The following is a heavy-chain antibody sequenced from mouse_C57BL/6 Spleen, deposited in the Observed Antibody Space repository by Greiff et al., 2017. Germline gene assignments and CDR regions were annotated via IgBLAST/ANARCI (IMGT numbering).Heavy chain of an antibody. V-gene: IGHV1-15*01. Sequence: QVQLQEPGAELVRPGASVTLSCKASGYTFTDYEMHWVKQTPVHGLEWIGAIDPATGGTAYNQKFKGKAILTADKSSSTAYMELRSLTSEDSAVYYWTSSAGTRTWFAYWGQGTLVTVSA. J-gene: IGHJ3*01. CDR1: GYTFTDYE. CDR2: IDPATGGT. D-gene: IGHD4-1*01. CDR3: TSSAGTRTWFAY.